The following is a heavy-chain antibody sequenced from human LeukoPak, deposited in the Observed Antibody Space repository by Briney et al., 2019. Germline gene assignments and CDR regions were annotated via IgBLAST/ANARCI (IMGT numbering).Heavy chain of an antibody. CDR3: AKDSGGPPWSKIGVVIDFDY. CDR1: GFTFSSYA. D-gene: IGHD3-3*01. CDR2: ISGSGGST. V-gene: IGHV3-23*01. Sequence: QTGGSLRLSCVASGFTFSSYAMSWVRQAPGKGLEWVSAISGSGGSTYYADSVKGRFTISRDNSKNTLYLQMNSLRAEDTAVYYCAKDSGGPPWSKIGVVIDFDYWGQGTLVTVSS. J-gene: IGHJ4*02.